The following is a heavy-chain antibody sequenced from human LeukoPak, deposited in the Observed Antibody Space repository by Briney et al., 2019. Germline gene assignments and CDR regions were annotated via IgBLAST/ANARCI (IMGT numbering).Heavy chain of an antibody. V-gene: IGHV3-11*01. CDR2: ISSSGSTI. CDR3: ARSAYNEYYYDSSGYYLRDIN. J-gene: IGHJ4*02. CDR1: GFTFSDYY. Sequence: GGSLRLSCAASGFTFSDYYMSWIRQAPGKGLEWVSYISSSGSTIYYADSVKGRFTISRDNAKNSLYLQMNSLRAEDTAVYYCARSAYNEYYYDSSGYYLRDINWGQGTLVTVSS. D-gene: IGHD3-22*01.